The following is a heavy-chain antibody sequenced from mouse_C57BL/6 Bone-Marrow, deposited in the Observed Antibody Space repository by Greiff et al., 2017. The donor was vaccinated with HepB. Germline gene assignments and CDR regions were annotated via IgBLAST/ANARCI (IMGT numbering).Heavy chain of an antibody. CDR2: IDPEDGDT. CDR1: GFNIKDYY. D-gene: IGHD1-1*01. J-gene: IGHJ4*01. V-gene: IGHV14-2*01. Sequence: EVQLQQSGAELVKPGASVKLSCTASGFNIKDYYMHWVKQRTEQGLEWIGRIDPEDGDTKYAPKFQGKATITADTSSNTAYLQLSSLTSEDTAVYYCALYYYGSSDAMGYWGQGNSETVSS. CDR3: ALYYYGSSDAMGY.